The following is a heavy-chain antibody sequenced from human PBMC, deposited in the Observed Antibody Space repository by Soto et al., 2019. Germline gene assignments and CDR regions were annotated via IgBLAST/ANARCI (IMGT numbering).Heavy chain of an antibody. CDR2: MNPNSGNT. D-gene: IGHD2-2*01. Sequence: ASVKVSCKASGYTFTSYDINWVRQATGQGLEWMGWMNPNSGNTGYAQKFQGRVTMTRNTSISTAYMELSSLRSEDTAVCYCARESTSHYYYYYMDVWGKGTTVTVSS. J-gene: IGHJ6*03. CDR1: GYTFTSYD. CDR3: ARESTSHYYYYYMDV. V-gene: IGHV1-8*01.